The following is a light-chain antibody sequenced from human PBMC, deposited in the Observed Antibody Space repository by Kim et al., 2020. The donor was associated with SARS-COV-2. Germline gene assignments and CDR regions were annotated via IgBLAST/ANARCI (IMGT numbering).Light chain of an antibody. J-gene: IGKJ1*01. CDR3: QQYNSFST. CDR1: QNINTW. Sequence: SASVGNRVTITCRASQNINTWLAWYQQKPGKAPNLLIFDASSLRTGVPSRFSGDGSETEFTLTISSLQPDDFATYYCQQYNSFSTFGQGTKVDIK. CDR2: DAS. V-gene: IGKV1-5*01.